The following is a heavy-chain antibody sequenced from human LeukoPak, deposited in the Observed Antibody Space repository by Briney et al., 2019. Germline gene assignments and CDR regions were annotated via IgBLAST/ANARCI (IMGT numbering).Heavy chain of an antibody. V-gene: IGHV4-59*08. CDR1: GGSISSYY. J-gene: IGHJ4*02. CDR2: IYYTGST. CDR3: ARGHSSDY. Sequence: SETLSLTCTVSGGSISSYYWSWIRQPPGKGLEWIGHIYYTGSTYYNPSLKSRVTISVDTSKNQFSLKLSSVTAADTAVYYCARGHSSDYWGQGTLVTVSS. D-gene: IGHD6-13*01.